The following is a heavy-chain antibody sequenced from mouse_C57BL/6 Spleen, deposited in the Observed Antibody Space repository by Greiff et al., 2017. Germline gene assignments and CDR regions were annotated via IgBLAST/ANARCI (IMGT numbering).Heavy chain of an antibody. CDR3: VRVGAYGSSLYWYFDV. V-gene: IGHV10-3*01. J-gene: IGHJ1*03. CDR2: IRSKSSNYAT. CDR1: GFTFNTYA. Sequence: DVQLVESGGGLVQPKGSLKLSCAASGFTFNTYAMHWVRQAPGKGLEWVARIRSKSSNYATYYADSVKDRFTISRDDSQSMLYLQMNNLKTEDTAMYYCVRVGAYGSSLYWYFDVWGTGTTVTVSS. D-gene: IGHD1-1*01.